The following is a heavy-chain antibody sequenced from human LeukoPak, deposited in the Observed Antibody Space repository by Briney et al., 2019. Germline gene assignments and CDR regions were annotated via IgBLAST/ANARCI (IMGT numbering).Heavy chain of an antibody. CDR1: GYTFTDNY. J-gene: IGHJ4*02. D-gene: IGHD5-24*01. CDR3: ARGDGYNYVDLEK. Sequence: ASVKVSCKASGYTFTDNYIHWVRQAPGQGLEWMGWINPYSGDTLYAQKFQGSVTMTRDTSISTAYMELSRLRSDDTAVYYCARGDGYNYVDLEKWGQGTLVTVSS. CDR2: INPYSGDT. V-gene: IGHV1-2*02.